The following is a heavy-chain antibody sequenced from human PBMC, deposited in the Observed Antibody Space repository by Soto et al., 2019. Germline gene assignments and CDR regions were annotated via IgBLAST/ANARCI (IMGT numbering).Heavy chain of an antibody. CDR1: GGTFSSYA. Sequence: QVQLVQSGAEVKKPGSSVKVSCKASGGTFSSYAISWVRQAPGQGLEWMGGIIPIFGTANYAQKFQGRVTITVDESTSPAYMELSSLRSEDTAVYYCARVGASSWSHNWFDPWGQGTLVTVSS. J-gene: IGHJ5*02. D-gene: IGHD6-13*01. CDR2: IIPIFGTA. CDR3: ARVGASSWSHNWFDP. V-gene: IGHV1-69*12.